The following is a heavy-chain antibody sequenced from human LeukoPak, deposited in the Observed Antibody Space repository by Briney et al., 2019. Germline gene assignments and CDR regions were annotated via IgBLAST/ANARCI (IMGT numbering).Heavy chain of an antibody. Sequence: GASVKVSCKASGYTFTSYAMHWVRQAPGQRLEWMGWINAGNGNTKYSQKFQGRVTITRDTSASTAYMELSSLRSEDTAAYYCAREVNRDYLYDYWGQGTLVTVSS. D-gene: IGHD1-7*01. V-gene: IGHV1-3*01. CDR1: GYTFTSYA. J-gene: IGHJ4*02. CDR2: INAGNGNT. CDR3: AREVNRDYLYDY.